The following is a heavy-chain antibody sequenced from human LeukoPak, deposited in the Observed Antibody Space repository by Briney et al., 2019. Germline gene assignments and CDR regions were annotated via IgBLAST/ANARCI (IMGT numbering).Heavy chain of an antibody. CDR2: IHSGGST. V-gene: IGHV3-53*01. D-gene: IGHD6-13*01. CDR3: ASQYSSSWSFDY. CDR1: GFTISSNY. Sequence: PGGSLRLSCVVSGFTISSNYMNWVRQAPGKGLEWVSVIHSGGSTYYADSVKGRFTISRDNSKNTLFLQMNSLRAEDTAVYYCASQYSSSWSFDYWGQGTLVTVSS. J-gene: IGHJ4*02.